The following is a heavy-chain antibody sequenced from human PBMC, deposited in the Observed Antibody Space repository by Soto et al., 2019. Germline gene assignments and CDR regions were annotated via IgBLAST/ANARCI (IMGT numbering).Heavy chain of an antibody. D-gene: IGHD3-16*01. Sequence: KASETLSLTCGVSDGSVSTGNFYWSWIRQPPGKGLEWIGHIYYTGTTNYNPSLKSRVTISVDTSNNQFSLKVTSVTAADTAVYYCAREERQLARYGGDFDYWGQGILVTVSS. CDR2: IYYTGTT. CDR3: AREERQLARYGGDFDY. CDR1: DGSVSTGNFY. J-gene: IGHJ4*02. V-gene: IGHV4-61*01.